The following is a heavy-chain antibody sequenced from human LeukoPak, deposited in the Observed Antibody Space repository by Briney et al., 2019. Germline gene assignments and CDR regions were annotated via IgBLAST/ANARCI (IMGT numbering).Heavy chain of an antibody. J-gene: IGHJ4*02. CDR1: GYTFTGYY. Sequence: ASVKVSCKASGYTFTGYYMHWVRQAPGQGLEWMGRINPNSGGTNYAQKFQGRVTMTRDTSISTAYMELSRLRSDDTAVYYCARVSKVAGSFDYCGQGTLVTVSS. CDR3: ARVSKVAGSFDY. D-gene: IGHD6-19*01. CDR2: INPNSGGT. V-gene: IGHV1-2*06.